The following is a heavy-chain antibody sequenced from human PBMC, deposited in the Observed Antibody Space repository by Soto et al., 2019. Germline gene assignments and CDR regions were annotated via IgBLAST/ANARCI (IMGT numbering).Heavy chain of an antibody. CDR1: GGSVSSGSYY. J-gene: IGHJ4*02. D-gene: IGHD3-22*01. V-gene: IGHV4-61*01. CDR3: ARGRYYYDSSGYSPLSY. Sequence: QVQLQESGPGLVKPSETLSLTCTVSGGSVSSGSYYWSWIRQPPGKGLEWSGYIYYSGSTNYNPYLKSRVTISVDTSKNQFSLKLSSVTAADTAVYYCARGRYYYDSSGYSPLSYWGQGTLVTVSS. CDR2: IYYSGST.